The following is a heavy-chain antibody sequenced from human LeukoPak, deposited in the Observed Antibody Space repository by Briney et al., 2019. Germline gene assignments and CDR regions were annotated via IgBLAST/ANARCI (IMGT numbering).Heavy chain of an antibody. V-gene: IGHV4-34*01. J-gene: IGHJ5*02. Sequence: KPSETLSLTCAVYGGSFSGYYWSWIRQPPGKGLEWIGEINHSGGTNYNPSLKSRVTISVDTSKNQFSLKLSSVTAADTAVYYCARGWGYYGSWGQGTLVTVSS. CDR3: ARGWGYYGS. CDR2: INHSGGT. D-gene: IGHD3-10*01. CDR1: GGSFSGYY.